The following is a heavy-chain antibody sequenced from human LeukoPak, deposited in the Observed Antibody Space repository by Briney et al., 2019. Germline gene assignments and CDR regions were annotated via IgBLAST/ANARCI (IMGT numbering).Heavy chain of an antibody. V-gene: IGHV3-7*01. CDR3: ARSAAAGFDY. CDR1: GFTFSSYW. J-gene: IGHJ4*02. CDR2: IKQDGSDK. D-gene: IGHD6-13*01. Sequence: GGSLRLSCAASGFTFSSYWMSWVRQAPGKGLEWVANIKQDGSDKYYVDSVKGRSTISRDNAKNSLYLQMNSLRVEDTAVYYCARSAAAGFDYWGQGILVTVSS.